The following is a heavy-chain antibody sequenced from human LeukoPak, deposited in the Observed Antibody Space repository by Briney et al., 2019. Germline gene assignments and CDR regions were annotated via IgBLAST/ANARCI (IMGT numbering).Heavy chain of an antibody. CDR1: GFTFSSYA. CDR3: AKDVYSGSYQMGSYAFDI. J-gene: IGHJ3*02. D-gene: IGHD1-26*01. V-gene: IGHV3-23*01. CDR2: ISGSGGST. Sequence: PGGSLRLSCAASGFTFSSYAMSWVRQAPGKGLEWVSAISGSGGSTYYADSVKGRFTISRDNSKNTLYLQMNSLRAEDTAVYYCAKDVYSGSYQMGSYAFDIWGQGTMVTVSS.